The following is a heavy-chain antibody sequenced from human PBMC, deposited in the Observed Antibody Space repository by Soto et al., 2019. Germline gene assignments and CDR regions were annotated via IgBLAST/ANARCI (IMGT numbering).Heavy chain of an antibody. D-gene: IGHD6-19*01. CDR3: AGGQWLVLVNYYYGMDV. J-gene: IGHJ6*02. V-gene: IGHV6-1*01. CDR2: TYYRSKWYN. Sequence: SQTLSLTCAISGDRVSSNSAAWNWLRQSPSRGLEWLGRTYYRSKWYNDYAVSAKSRITINPDTSKNQFSLQLSSVTPEDTAVYYCAGGQWLVLVNYYYGMDVWGQGTTVTVSS. CDR1: GDRVSSNSAA.